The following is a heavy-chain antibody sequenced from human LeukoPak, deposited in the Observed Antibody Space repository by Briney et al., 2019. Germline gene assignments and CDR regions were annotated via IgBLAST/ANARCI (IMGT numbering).Heavy chain of an antibody. D-gene: IGHD5-18*01. CDR3: AKEGNTALVTGYFDL. CDR2: IIPVSGST. J-gene: IGHJ2*01. Sequence: SVKVSCRASGIFGSYVISWVRQAPGQGLEWMGGIIPVSGSTHYAQKFQGRLTITADESTSTVYMEMSSLRSEDTAMYYCAKEGNTALVTGYFDLWGRGTLVTVSA. V-gene: IGHV1-69*01. CDR1: GIFGSYV.